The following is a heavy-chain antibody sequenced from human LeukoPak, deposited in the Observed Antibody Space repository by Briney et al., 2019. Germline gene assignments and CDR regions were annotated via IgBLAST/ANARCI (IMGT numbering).Heavy chain of an antibody. V-gene: IGHV3-30*18. CDR2: ISYDGSNK. D-gene: IGHD3-16*01. CDR1: GFTFSSYG. J-gene: IGHJ4*02. CDR3: AKNRNTYAYIPIRYYFDY. Sequence: GRSLRLSCAASGFTFSSYGMHWVRQAPGKGLEWVAVISYDGSNKYYADSVKGRFTISRDNSKNTLFLQMNSLRAEDTAMYYCAKNRNTYAYIPIRYYFDYWGQGTLVTVSS.